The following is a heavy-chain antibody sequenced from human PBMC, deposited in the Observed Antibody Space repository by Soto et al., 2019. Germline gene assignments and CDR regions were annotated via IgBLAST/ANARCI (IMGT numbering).Heavy chain of an antibody. CDR3: ARGNFDWLQRVLYYYGMDV. Sequence: VASVKVSCKASGYTFTGYYMHWVRQAPGQGLEWMGWINPNSGGTNYAQKFQGWVTMTRDTSISTAYMELSRLRSDDTAVYYCARGNFDWLQRVLYYYGMDVCGQGPTVTVYS. D-gene: IGHD3-9*01. CDR1: GYTFTGYY. CDR2: INPNSGGT. V-gene: IGHV1-2*04. J-gene: IGHJ6*02.